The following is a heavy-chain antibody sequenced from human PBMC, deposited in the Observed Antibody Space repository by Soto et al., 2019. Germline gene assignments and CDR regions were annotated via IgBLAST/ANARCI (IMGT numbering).Heavy chain of an antibody. CDR2: IYYSGST. Sequence: TLPPTCTVSGGSIRSGGYYWSWIRQHQGKGLEWIGYIYYSGSTYYNPSIKSRGTISVDTPKNQFSLQLSSVTAADSAGYYCAIDGCSRTGCYSIRFDPWGKGTLVTVS. V-gene: IGHV4-31*03. J-gene: IGHJ5*02. CDR1: GGSIRSGGYY. D-gene: IGHD2-2*02. CDR3: AIDGCSRTGCYSIRFDP.